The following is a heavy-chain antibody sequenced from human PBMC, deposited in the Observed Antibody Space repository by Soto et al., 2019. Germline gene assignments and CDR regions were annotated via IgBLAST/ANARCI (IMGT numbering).Heavy chain of an antibody. V-gene: IGHV1-69*06. CDR2: VLPISGST. CDR1: GGLISKYS. D-gene: IGHD5-12*01. J-gene: IGHJ4*01. CDR3: ATIRVRGGPLRFED. Sequence: QVQLVQSGAEVRKPGSSVKVSCKTSGGLISKYSFNWVRQAPGQGLEWMGGVLPISGSTDYAQKFQGRLTITADRAPSTVYMELSRLRSDDTANYYCATIRVRGGPLRFEDGGQGMLISVSS.